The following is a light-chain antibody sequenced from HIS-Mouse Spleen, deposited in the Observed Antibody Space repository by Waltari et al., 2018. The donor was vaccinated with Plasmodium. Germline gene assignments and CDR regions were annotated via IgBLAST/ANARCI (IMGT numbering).Light chain of an antibody. CDR1: SRAVGGYNY. CDR2: DVS. V-gene: IGLV2-14*03. J-gene: IGLJ3*02. CDR3: SSYTSSSTRV. Sequence: QSALTQPASVSGSPGQSITISCTGTSRAVGGYNYVSWYQPHPGKAPKLMIYDVSNRPSGVSNRFSGSKSGNTASLTISGLQAEDEADYYCSSYTSSSTRVFGGGTKLTVL.